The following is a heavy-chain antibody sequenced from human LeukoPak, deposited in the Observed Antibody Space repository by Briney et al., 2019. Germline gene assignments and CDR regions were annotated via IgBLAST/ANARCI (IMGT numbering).Heavy chain of an antibody. D-gene: IGHD6-13*01. CDR2: ISSTSSYI. Sequence: GGSLRLSCAASKFTFSSYSMNWVRQAPGKGLEWVSSISSTSSYIYYADSVRGRFTISRDNAKNSLYLQMNSLRAEDTAVYYCVRGVSISSSWYNDIWGQGTMVTVSS. J-gene: IGHJ3*02. CDR3: VRGVSISSSWYNDI. V-gene: IGHV3-21*04. CDR1: KFTFSSYS.